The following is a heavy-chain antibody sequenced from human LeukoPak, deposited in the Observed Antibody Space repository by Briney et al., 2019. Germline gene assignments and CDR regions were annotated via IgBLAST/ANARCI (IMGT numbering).Heavy chain of an antibody. CDR3: ASLMGYDSSGYYYFDY. CDR1: GYTFTGYY. J-gene: IGHJ4*02. V-gene: IGHV1-2*02. Sequence: ASVKVPCKASGYTFTGYYMHWVRQAPGQGLEWMGWINPNSGGTNYAQKFQGRVTMTRDTSISTAYMELSRLRSDDTAVYYCASLMGYDSSGYYYFDYWGQGTLVTVSS. D-gene: IGHD3-22*01. CDR2: INPNSGGT.